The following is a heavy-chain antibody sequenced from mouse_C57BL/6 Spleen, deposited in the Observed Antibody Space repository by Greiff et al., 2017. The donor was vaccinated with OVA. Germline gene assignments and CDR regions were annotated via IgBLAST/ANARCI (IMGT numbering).Heavy chain of an antibody. D-gene: IGHD1-1*01. CDR3: ARGYGSSY. Sequence: VKLMESGAELVRPGTSVKVSCKASGYAFTNYLIEWVKQRTGQGLEWIGVINPGSGGTNYNEKFKGKATLTADKSSSTAYMQLSSLTSEDSAVYFCARGYGSSYWGQGTTLTVSS. J-gene: IGHJ2*01. CDR2: INPGSGGT. V-gene: IGHV1-54*01. CDR1: GYAFTNYL.